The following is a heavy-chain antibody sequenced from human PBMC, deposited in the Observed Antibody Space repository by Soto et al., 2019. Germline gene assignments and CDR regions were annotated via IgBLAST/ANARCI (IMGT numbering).Heavy chain of an antibody. CDR3: SRHEVGYCSSTSCHIGVWFDP. D-gene: IGHD2-2*01. CDR1: GGSISSYY. J-gene: IGHJ5*02. Sequence: SETLSLTCTVSGGSISSYYWSWIRQPPGKGLEWIGYIYYSGSTNYNPSLKSRVTISVDTSKNQFSLKLSSVTAADTAVYYCSRHEVGYCSSTSCHIGVWFDPWGQGTLVTVSS. V-gene: IGHV4-59*08. CDR2: IYYSGST.